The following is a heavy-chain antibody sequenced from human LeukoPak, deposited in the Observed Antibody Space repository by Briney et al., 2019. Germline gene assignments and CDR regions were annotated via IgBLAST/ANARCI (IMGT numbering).Heavy chain of an antibody. CDR1: GFTFSSYA. CDR3: ARVGITMIVGGPVDY. J-gene: IGHJ4*02. CDR2: ISGSGGST. Sequence: QSGGSLRLSCAASGFTFSSYAMSWVRQAPGKGLEWVSAISGSGGSTYYADSVKGRFTISRDNAKNSLYLQMNSLRAEDTAVYYCARVGITMIVGGPVDYWGQGTLVTVSS. V-gene: IGHV3-23*01. D-gene: IGHD3-22*01.